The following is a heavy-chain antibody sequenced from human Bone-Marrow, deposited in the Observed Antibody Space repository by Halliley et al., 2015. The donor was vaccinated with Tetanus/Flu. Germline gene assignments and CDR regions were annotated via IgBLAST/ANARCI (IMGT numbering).Heavy chain of an antibody. D-gene: IGHD6-13*01. J-gene: IGHJ6*02. CDR2: GTTT. Sequence: GTTTDYAGSVKGRFTSSRDNAKNTVYLQMHSLRAEDTAIYFCARDQVEEQQLGVYSYQFGMDVWGQGTTVTVSS. V-gene: IGHV3-74*01. CDR3: ARDQVEEQQLGVYSYQFGMDV.